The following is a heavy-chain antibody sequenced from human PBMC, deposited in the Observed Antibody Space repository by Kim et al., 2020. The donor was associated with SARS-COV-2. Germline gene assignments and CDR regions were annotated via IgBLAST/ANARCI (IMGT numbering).Heavy chain of an antibody. V-gene: IGHV3-23*01. CDR2: ISGSGGRV. D-gene: IGHD4-17*01. CDR1: GFTFSRYA. J-gene: IGHJ5*01. CDR3: AKDSGNDYGDQLDS. Sequence: GGSLRLSCAASGFTFSRYAITWVRQAPGKGLEWVSAISGSGGRVYYVDSVKGRFTISRDNSKNTLYLQMNSLRAEDTAIYYCAKDSGNDYGDQLDSWGQGTLVTVSS.